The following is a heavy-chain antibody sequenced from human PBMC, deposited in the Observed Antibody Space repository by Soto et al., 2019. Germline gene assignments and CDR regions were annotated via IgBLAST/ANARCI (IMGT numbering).Heavy chain of an antibody. D-gene: IGHD3-22*01. CDR1: GFTFGSYA. Sequence: PGGSRRLSCAASGFTFGSYAMHWVRQAPGKGLEWVAVISYDGSNKYYADSVKGRFTISRDNSKNTLYLQMNSLRAEDTAVYYCARNRFQYYDSSGYYSGAAFDIWGQGTMVTVSS. V-gene: IGHV3-30-3*01. J-gene: IGHJ3*02. CDR3: ARNRFQYYDSSGYYSGAAFDI. CDR2: ISYDGSNK.